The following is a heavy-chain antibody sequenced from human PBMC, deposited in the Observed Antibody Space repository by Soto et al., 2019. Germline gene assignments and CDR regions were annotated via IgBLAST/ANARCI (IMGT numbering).Heavy chain of an antibody. Sequence: ASVKVSCKASGYTFTGYYMHWVRQAPGQGLEWMGWINPNSGGTNYAQKFQGWVTMTRDTSISTAYMELSRLRSDDTAVYYCARGRGGYKIWSGDNDPFDIWGQGTMVTVSS. J-gene: IGHJ3*02. CDR2: INPNSGGT. V-gene: IGHV1-2*04. CDR1: GYTFTGYY. D-gene: IGHD3-10*01. CDR3: ARGRGGYKIWSGDNDPFDI.